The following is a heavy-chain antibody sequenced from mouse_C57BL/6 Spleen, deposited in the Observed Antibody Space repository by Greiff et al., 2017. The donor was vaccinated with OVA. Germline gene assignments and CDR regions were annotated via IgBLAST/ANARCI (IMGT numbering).Heavy chain of an antibody. J-gene: IGHJ2*01. CDR2: IDPSDSET. D-gene: IGHD1-1*01. CDR1: GYTFTSYW. Sequence: QVQLKQPGAELVRPGSSVKLSCKASGYTFTSYWMHWVKQRPIQGLEWIGNIDPSDSETHYNQKFKDKATLTVDKSSSTAYMQLSSLTSEDSAVYYCARGLLRPGYFDYWGQGTTLTVSS. V-gene: IGHV1-52*01. CDR3: ARGLLRPGYFDY.